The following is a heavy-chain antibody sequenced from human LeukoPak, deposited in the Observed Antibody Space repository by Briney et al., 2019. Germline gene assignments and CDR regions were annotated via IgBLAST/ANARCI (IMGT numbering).Heavy chain of an antibody. J-gene: IGHJ4*02. CDR3: AREGVSRPYYFDY. CDR2: IRYNGGDT. CDR1: GFTFSYYG. V-gene: IGHV3-30*02. Sequence: GGSLRLSCAASGFTFSYYGMHWVRQAPGKGLEWVAFIRYNGGDTYYADSVKGRFTISRDNSKNTLYLQMNSLRTEDTAVYYCAREGVSRPYYFDYWGQGTLVTVSS. D-gene: IGHD6-13*01.